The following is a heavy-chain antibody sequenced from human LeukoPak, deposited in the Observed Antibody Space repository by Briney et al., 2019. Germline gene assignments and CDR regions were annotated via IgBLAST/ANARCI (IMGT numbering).Heavy chain of an antibody. Sequence: SETLSLTCAVSGGSVSSGSYYWSWIRQPPGKGLEWIGYIYYSGSTNYNPSLKSRVTISVDTSKNQFSLKLSSVTAADTAVYYCASSTVNYYYYGMDVRGKGTTVTVFS. CDR3: ASSTVNYYYYGMDV. V-gene: IGHV4-61*01. D-gene: IGHD4-17*01. CDR1: GGSVSSGSYY. CDR2: IYYSGST. J-gene: IGHJ6*04.